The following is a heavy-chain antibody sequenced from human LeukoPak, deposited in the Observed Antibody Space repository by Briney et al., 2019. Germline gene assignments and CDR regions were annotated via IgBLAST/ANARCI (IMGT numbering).Heavy chain of an antibody. J-gene: IGHJ4*02. Sequence: SETLSLTCAVYGGSFSGYYWSWIRQPPGKGLEWIGEINHSGSTNYNPSLKSRVTISVDTSKNQFSLKLSSVTAADTAVYYCAREPLYDSSGYYDYWGQGTLVTVSS. D-gene: IGHD3-22*01. V-gene: IGHV4-34*01. CDR3: AREPLYDSSGYYDY. CDR2: INHSGST. CDR1: GGSFSGYY.